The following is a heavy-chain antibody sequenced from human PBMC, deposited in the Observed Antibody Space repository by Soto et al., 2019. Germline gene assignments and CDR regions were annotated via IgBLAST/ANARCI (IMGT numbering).Heavy chain of an antibody. V-gene: IGHV3-33*01. Sequence: QVLLVESGGGVVQPGTSLRLSCAASGFSFRNYGMHWVRQAPGKGLEWVAVTSSDGSTKYYAASVKGRFTISSDNSKNRLYLQMSSLRAEDTALYSCARWGGSYYESWFDPWGQGTLVIVSS. J-gene: IGHJ5*02. CDR1: GFSFRNYG. D-gene: IGHD1-26*01. CDR2: TSSDGSTK. CDR3: ARWGGSYYESWFDP.